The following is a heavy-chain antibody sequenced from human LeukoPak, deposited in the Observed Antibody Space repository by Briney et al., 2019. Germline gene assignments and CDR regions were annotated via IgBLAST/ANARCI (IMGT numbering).Heavy chain of an antibody. V-gene: IGHV3-23*01. CDR2: ISGSGGST. Sequence: GGSLRLSCAASGFTFSSYAMSWVRQAPGKGLEWVSAISGSGGSTYYADSVKGRFTISKNTLYLQMNSLRAEDTAVYYCARGAAVAASGAFDIWGQGTMVTVSS. D-gene: IGHD6-19*01. J-gene: IGHJ3*02. CDR1: GFTFSSYA. CDR3: ARGAAVAASGAFDI.